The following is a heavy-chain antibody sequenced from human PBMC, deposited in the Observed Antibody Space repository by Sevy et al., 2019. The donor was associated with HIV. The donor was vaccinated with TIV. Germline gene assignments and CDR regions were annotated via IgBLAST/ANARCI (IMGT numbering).Heavy chain of an antibody. CDR1: GFTFTSYA. CDR3: AKDRYHTSGYYPEGAFDV. J-gene: IGHJ3*01. CDR2: VSGSGSST. D-gene: IGHD3-22*01. V-gene: IGHV3-23*01. Sequence: GGSLRLSCSASGFTFTSYALNWVRQAPGKGLEWVSAVSGSGSSTYYAASVKGRFTISRDNSKNTLYLQMDSLRGDDTAVYYCAKDRYHTSGYYPEGAFDVWGQGTMVTISS.